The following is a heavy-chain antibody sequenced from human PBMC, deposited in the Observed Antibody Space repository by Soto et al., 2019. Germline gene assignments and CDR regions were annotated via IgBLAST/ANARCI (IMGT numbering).Heavy chain of an antibody. CDR1: GYTFTSYG. J-gene: IGHJ5*02. CDR3: ARVGGLQARFDP. D-gene: IGHD4-4*01. CDR2: ISAYNGNT. V-gene: IGHV1-18*01. Sequence: QVQLVQSGAEVKKPGASVKVSCKASGYTFTSYGISWVRQAPGQGLEWMGWISAYNGNTNYARKLQGRVTMPTDTPTGTAVMELRTLISVDAAVYYFARVGGLQARFDPWGQGTLFAVSS.